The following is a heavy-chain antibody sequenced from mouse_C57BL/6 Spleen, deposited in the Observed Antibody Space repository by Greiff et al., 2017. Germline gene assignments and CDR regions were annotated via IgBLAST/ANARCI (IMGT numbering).Heavy chain of an antibody. Sequence: EVQVVESGGGLVKPGGSLTLSCAASGFTFSDYGMHWVRQAPEKGLEWVAYISSGSSTIYYADTVKGRFTISRDSAKNNLFLQMTSLRSEDTAMDDCARVDDYDGPFFAYWGQGTLVTVSA. D-gene: IGHD2-4*01. J-gene: IGHJ3*01. V-gene: IGHV5-17*01. CDR2: ISSGSSTI. CDR1: GFTFSDYG. CDR3: ARVDDYDGPFFAY.